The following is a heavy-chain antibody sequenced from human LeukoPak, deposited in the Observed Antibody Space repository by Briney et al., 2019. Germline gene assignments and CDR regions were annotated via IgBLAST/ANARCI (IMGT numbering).Heavy chain of an antibody. Sequence: ASVKVSCKASGYIFTSNGINWVRQAPGQGLEWMGWINPYNGNTDYAQKLQGRVTMTTDTSTTTAYMELRSLRSDDTAVYYCARGVDGGNSDWFDPWGQGTLVTVSS. CDR3: ARGVDGGNSDWFDP. J-gene: IGHJ5*02. D-gene: IGHD4-23*01. V-gene: IGHV1-18*01. CDR1: GYIFTSNG. CDR2: INPYNGNT.